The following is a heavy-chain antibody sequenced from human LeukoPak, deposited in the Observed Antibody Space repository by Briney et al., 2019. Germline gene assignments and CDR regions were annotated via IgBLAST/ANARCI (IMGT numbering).Heavy chain of an antibody. CDR1: GFTFSSYA. CDR2: ISYDGSNK. V-gene: IGHV3-30*04. D-gene: IGHD2-2*01. J-gene: IGHJ4*02. CDR3: ARGGCSSTSRYVDY. Sequence: PGRSLRLSCAASGFTFSSYAMHWVRQAPGKGLEWVAVISYDGSNKYYADSVKGRFTISRDNSKNTLYLQMNSLRAEDTAVYYCARGGCSSTSRYVDYWGQGTLVTVSS.